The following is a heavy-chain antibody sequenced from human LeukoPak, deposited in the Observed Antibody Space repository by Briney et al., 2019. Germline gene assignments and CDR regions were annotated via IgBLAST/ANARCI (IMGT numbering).Heavy chain of an antibody. CDR3: ARDYQGPADY. D-gene: IGHD2-2*01. Sequence: PGGSLRLSCAASGFSFRIYWMSWVRQAPGKGLEWVADIKEDGSEKYYVDSVKGRFTISRDNAKNSLYLQMNSLRAEDTALYYCARDYQGPADYWGQGTLVTVSS. CDR1: GFSFRIYW. CDR2: IKEDGSEK. V-gene: IGHV3-7*04. J-gene: IGHJ4*02.